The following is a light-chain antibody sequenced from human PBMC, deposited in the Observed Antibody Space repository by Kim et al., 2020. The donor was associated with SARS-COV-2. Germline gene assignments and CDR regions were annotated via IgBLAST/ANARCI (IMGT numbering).Light chain of an antibody. CDR3: FSRDSSGTNL. V-gene: IGLV3-19*01. CDR2: GKN. Sequence: VALGQTVRITCQGDSLRNFFASWIQQKPGQAPTLVIYGKNNRPSGIPDRFSGSRSGNTASLTITGAQAEDEADYYCFSRDSSGTNLFGAGTKVTVL. J-gene: IGLJ1*01. CDR1: SLRNFF.